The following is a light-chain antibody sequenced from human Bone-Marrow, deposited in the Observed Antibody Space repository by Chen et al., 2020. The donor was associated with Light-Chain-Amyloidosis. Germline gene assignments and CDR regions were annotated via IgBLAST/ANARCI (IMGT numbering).Light chain of an antibody. Sequence: QSALTQPASVSGSPGQSITISCTGTSSDVGGDNNVSWYQQHPDKAPKLMIYEVTTRPSWVPDRCSGSKSDNTASLTISGLQTEDEADYFCSSYTITNTLVFGSGTRVTVL. CDR3: SSYTITNTLV. V-gene: IGLV2-14*01. J-gene: IGLJ1*01. CDR2: EVT. CDR1: SSDVGGDNN.